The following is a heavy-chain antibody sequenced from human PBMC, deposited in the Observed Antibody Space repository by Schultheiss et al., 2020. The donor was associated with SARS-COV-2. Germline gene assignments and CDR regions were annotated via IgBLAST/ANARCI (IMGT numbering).Heavy chain of an antibody. CDR2: ISAYNGNT. CDR1: GYTFTSNR. CDR3: ARAENYYDSSGYYFARDY. Sequence: ASVKVSCKASGYTFTSNRISWVRQAPGQGLEWMAWISAYNGNTNYAQKLQGRVTMTTDTSTSTAYMELRSLRSDDTAVYYCARAENYYDSSGYYFARDYWGQGTLVTVSS. J-gene: IGHJ4*02. D-gene: IGHD3-22*01. V-gene: IGHV1-18*01.